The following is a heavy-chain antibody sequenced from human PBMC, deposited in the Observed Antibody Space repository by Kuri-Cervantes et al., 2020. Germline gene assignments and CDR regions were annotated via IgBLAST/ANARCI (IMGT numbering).Heavy chain of an antibody. CDR1: GYSISSGYY. D-gene: IGHD6-13*01. J-gene: IGHJ5*02. V-gene: IGHV4-38-2*02. CDR3: ARVPGYSSSWYGPWFDP. Sequence: ESLKISCTVSGYSISSGYYWGWIRQPPGKGLEWIGNFHHSGRTYYNPSLKSRVTISVDTSKNQFSLKLTSVTAADTAVYYCARVPGYSSSWYGPWFDPWGQGTLVTVSS. CDR2: FHHSGRT.